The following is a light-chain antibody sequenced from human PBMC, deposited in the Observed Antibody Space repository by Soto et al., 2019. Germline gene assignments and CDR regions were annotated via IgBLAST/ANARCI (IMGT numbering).Light chain of an antibody. V-gene: IGKV3-20*01. CDR2: DAS. J-gene: IGKJ5*01. Sequence: EIGLTQSPGTLSLSPGERATLSCRTSQSVSSSYLAWYQQRFGQAPRLLIYDASRRATGIPDRFSGSGSGTDFTLTISGLQPEDFAVYYCQQYDSSPPITFGQGTRLENK. CDR3: QQYDSSPPIT. CDR1: QSVSSSY.